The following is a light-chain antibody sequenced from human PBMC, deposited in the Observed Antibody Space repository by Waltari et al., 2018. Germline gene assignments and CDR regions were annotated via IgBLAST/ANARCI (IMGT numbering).Light chain of an antibody. CDR2: GAS. CDR1: QSVTNSF. Sequence: IVLTKSPGTLSLSPGEPTTLSCWASQSVTNSFLAWYQQKPGQPPRLLSYGASSRATGVPAKFSGSGSGTDFTLTIRRLEPEDFVVYYCQQYAESPWTFGQGTKVEI. CDR3: QQYAESPWT. J-gene: IGKJ1*01. V-gene: IGKV3-20*01.